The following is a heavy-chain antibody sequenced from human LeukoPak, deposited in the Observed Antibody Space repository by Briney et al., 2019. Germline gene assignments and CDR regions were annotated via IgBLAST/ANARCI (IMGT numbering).Heavy chain of an antibody. D-gene: IGHD3-22*01. CDR3: AKGNYYESSGYPYYFDY. V-gene: IGHV3-23*01. Sequence: TGGSLRLSCAASGFTFSSYAMSWVRQAPGKGLEWVSAISGSGGSTYYADSVKGRFTISRDNSKNTLYLQMNSLRAEDTAVYYCAKGNYYESSGYPYYFDYWGQGTLVTVSS. J-gene: IGHJ4*02. CDR2: ISGSGGST. CDR1: GFTFSSYA.